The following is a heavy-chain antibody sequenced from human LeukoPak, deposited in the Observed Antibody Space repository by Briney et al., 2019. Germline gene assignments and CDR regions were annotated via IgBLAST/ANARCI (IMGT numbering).Heavy chain of an antibody. CDR1: GFTVSSNY. V-gene: IGHV3-53*01. J-gene: IGHJ4*02. CDR2: IYSGGST. D-gene: IGHD3-22*01. CDR3: AGDTSGYYYVDY. Sequence: PGGSLRLSCAASGFTVSSNYMSWVRQAPGKGLEWVSVIYSGGSTYYADSVKGRFTVSRDNSKNMLYLQMNSLRVEDTAVYYCAGDTSGYYYVDYGGQGTLVTVSS.